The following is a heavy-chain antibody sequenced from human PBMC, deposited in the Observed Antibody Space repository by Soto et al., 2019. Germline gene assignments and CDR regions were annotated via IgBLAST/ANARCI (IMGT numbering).Heavy chain of an antibody. D-gene: IGHD4-17*01. CDR2: ISYDGSNK. CDR1: GFTFSSYG. CDR3: AKDLSTVPDY. J-gene: IGHJ4*02. V-gene: IGHV3-30*18. Sequence: GGSLRLSCAASGFTFSSYGMHWVRQAPGKGLEWVAVISYDGSNKYYADSVKGRFTISRDNSKNTLYLQMNSLRAEDTAVYYCAKDLSTVPDYWGQGTLVTVSS.